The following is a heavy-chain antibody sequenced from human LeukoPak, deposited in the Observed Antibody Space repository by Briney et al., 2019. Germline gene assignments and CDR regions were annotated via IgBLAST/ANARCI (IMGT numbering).Heavy chain of an antibody. V-gene: IGHV1-46*01. CDR3: ARAGYYGSGSFRNWFDP. D-gene: IGHD3-10*01. CDR1: GYTFTSYG. Sequence: ASVKVSCKASGYTFTSYGISWVRQAPGQGLEWMGIINPSGGSTSYAQKFQGRVTMTRDMSTSTVYMELSSLRSEDTAVYYCARAGYYGSGSFRNWFDPWGQGTLVTVSS. J-gene: IGHJ5*02. CDR2: INPSGGST.